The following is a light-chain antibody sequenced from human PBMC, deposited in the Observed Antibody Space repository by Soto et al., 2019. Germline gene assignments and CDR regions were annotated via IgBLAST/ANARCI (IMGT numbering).Light chain of an antibody. CDR2: GAS. J-gene: IGKJ2*01. CDR3: QQYGDSPST. V-gene: IGKV3-20*01. CDR1: QSVSSDY. Sequence: EIVLTQSPGTLSLSPGERATLSCRASQSVSSDYLAWYQQKPGQAPRLLIYGASTRATHIPDRFSGSGSGTDFTLTISRLEPEDSAVYLCQQYGDSPSTFGQGTKVDIK.